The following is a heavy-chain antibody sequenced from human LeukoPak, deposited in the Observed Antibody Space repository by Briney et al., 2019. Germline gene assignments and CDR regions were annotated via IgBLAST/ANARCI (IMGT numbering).Heavy chain of an antibody. CDR1: GYTFTNYA. D-gene: IGHD2-15*01. Sequence: ASVRVPCKASGYTFTNYAVGWVRQAPGQGLEWMGYISPNTGNTIYAQKFQGRVTMTTDTSTSTVYMDLRSLTSDDTAMYYCARGGRWKLVPWGQGTLVTVSS. J-gene: IGHJ5*02. V-gene: IGHV1-18*01. CDR2: ISPNTGNT. CDR3: ARGGRWKLVP.